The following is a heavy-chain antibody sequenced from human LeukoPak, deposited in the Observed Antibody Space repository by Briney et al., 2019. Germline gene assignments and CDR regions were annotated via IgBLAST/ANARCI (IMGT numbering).Heavy chain of an antibody. CDR3: ARRDGLLGSLGYCASTSCRLDY. D-gene: IGHD2-2*01. V-gene: IGHV5-51*01. CDR2: IYPGDSDT. Sequence: GESLKISCKGSGYSFTSYWIGWVRQMPGKGLEWMGIIYPGDSDTRYSPSFQGQVTISADKSITTAYLQWSSLKASDTAVYYSARRDGLLGSLGYCASTSCRLDYWGQGTLVTVSS. CDR1: GYSFTSYW. J-gene: IGHJ4*02.